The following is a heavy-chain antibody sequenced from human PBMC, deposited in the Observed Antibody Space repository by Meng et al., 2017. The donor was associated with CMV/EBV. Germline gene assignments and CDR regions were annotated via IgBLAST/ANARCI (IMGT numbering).Heavy chain of an antibody. D-gene: IGHD3-10*02. J-gene: IGHJ6*02. Sequence: ASVKVSCKASGYIFTGYYMHWIRQAPGQGLEWMGWFNPNSGDTTYAQKFQDRVTMTRDTSISTAYMELSSLRPDDTAVYYCAGVFIFGGGLRFYGVDVWGQGTTVTVSS. CDR3: AGVFIFGGGLRFYGVDV. CDR1: GYIFTGYY. V-gene: IGHV1-2*02. CDR2: FNPNSGDT.